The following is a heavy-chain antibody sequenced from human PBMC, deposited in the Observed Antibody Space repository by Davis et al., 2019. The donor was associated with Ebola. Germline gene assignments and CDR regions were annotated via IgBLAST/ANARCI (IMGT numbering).Heavy chain of an antibody. CDR2: INHSGST. CDR3: ARGRVAAAGISLYWYFDL. J-gene: IGHJ2*01. CDR1: GGSFSGYY. Sequence: SETLSLTCAVYGGSFSGYYWSWIRQLPGKGLEWIGEINHSGSTNYNPSLKSRVTISVDTSKNQFSLKLSSVTAADTAVYYCARGRVAAAGISLYWYFDLWGRGTLVTVSS. V-gene: IGHV4-34*01. D-gene: IGHD6-13*01.